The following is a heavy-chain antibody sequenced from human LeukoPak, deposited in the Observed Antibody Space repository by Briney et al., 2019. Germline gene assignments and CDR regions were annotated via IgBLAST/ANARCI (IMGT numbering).Heavy chain of an antibody. CDR2: MNPNSGNT. CDR3: AYSSSWYLHYYYGMDV. V-gene: IGHV1-8*01. J-gene: IGHJ6*02. CDR1: GYTFTSYD. D-gene: IGHD6-13*01. Sequence: GASVKVSCKASGYTFTSYDINWVRQATGQGLEWMGWMNPNSGNTGYAQKFQGRVTMTRNTSISTAYMELSSLRSEDTAVYYCAYSSSWYLHYYYGMDVWGQGTTVTVSS.